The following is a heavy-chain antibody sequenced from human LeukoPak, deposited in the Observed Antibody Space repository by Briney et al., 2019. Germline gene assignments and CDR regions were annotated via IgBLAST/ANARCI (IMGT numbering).Heavy chain of an antibody. J-gene: IGHJ4*02. CDR3: TRYYYDSSGYYQGDY. Sequence: GGSLRLSCAASGFTFSDYYMSWIRQAPGKGLEWVSYISSSGSTIYYADSVKGRFTISRDNAKNSLYLQMNSLRAEDTAVYYCTRYYYDSSGYYQGDYWGQGTLVTVSS. D-gene: IGHD3-22*01. CDR1: GFTFSDYY. V-gene: IGHV3-11*01. CDR2: ISSSGSTI.